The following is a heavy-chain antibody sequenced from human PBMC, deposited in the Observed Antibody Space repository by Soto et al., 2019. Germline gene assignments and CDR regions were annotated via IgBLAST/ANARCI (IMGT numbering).Heavy chain of an antibody. D-gene: IGHD2-21*02. CDR3: ARRGGGVVLTATTPFDY. J-gene: IGHJ4*02. CDR2: IYHSGST. V-gene: IGHV4-4*02. CDR1: SGSISTANW. Sequence: QVPLQESGPRLVRPSGTLSLTCTVSSGSISTANWWSWVRKPPGRGLEWIGEIYHSGSTNYNLSLKSRVTLSVYKSKNQFSLRLSSVAAAGTAMYYCARRGGGVVLTATTPFDYWGQGTLVTVSS.